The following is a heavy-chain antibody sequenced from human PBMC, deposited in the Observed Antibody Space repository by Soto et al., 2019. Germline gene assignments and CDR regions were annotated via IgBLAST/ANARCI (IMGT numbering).Heavy chain of an antibody. D-gene: IGHD2-15*01. CDR1: GGSISSSNW. V-gene: IGHV4-4*02. CDR3: ARDVVSVVARAGGMDV. J-gene: IGHJ6*02. CDR2: IYHSGST. Sequence: SETLSLTCAVSGGSISSSNWWSWVRQPPGKGLEWIGEIYHSGSTNYNPSLKSRVTISVDKSKNQFSLKLSSVTAADTAVYYCARDVVSVVARAGGMDVWGQGTTVTVSS.